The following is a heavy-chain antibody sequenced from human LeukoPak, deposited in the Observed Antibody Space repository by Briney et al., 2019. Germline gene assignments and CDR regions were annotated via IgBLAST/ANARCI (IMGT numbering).Heavy chain of an antibody. V-gene: IGHV3-23*01. CDR1: GFTFSSYS. CDR3: ARQFIAGG. J-gene: IGHJ4*02. CDR2: IIGSGAKT. Sequence: GGSLRLSCAASGFTFSSYSFNWVRQVPGKGLEWVSSIIGSGAKTHYADSVKGRFTISRDNSKNTLFLQMNSLRAEDTAVYYCARQFIAGGWGQGTLVTVTS. D-gene: IGHD2-15*01.